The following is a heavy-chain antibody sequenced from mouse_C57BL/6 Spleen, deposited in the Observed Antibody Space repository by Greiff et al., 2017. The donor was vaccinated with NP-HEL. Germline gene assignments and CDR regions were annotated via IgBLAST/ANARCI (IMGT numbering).Heavy chain of an antibody. V-gene: IGHV1-82*01. J-gene: IGHJ2*01. CDR1: GYAFSSSW. CDR3: AREEVYDAHWGFDY. D-gene: IGHD2-3*01. CDR2: IYPGDGDT. Sequence: QVQLKESGPELVKPGASVKISCKASGYAFSSSWMNWVKQRPGKGLEWIGRIYPGDGDTNYNGKFKGKATLTADKSSSTAYMQLSSLTSEDSAVYFCAREEVYDAHWGFDYWGQGTTLTVSS.